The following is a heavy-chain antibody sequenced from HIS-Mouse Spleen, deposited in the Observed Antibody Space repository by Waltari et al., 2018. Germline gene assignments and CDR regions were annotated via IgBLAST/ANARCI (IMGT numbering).Heavy chain of an antibody. Sequence: EVQLVESGGGLVQPGGSLRLSCAASGFTFSSYDMHWVRQATGKGLEWVSAIGTAGYTYYPGSGKVRFTISRENAKNSLYLQMNSLRAGDTAVYYCARDGSLGILDYWGQGTLVTVSS. CDR2: IGTAGYT. J-gene: IGHJ4*02. CDR1: GFTFSSYD. D-gene: IGHD7-27*01. V-gene: IGHV3-13*01. CDR3: ARDGSLGILDY.